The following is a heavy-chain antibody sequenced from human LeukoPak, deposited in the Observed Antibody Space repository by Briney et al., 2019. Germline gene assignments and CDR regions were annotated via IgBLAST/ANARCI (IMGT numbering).Heavy chain of an antibody. CDR2: FIPVFGPA. CDR1: GGTFSNYA. J-gene: IGHJ3*02. V-gene: IGHV1-69*05. CDR3: ARAVSQGAFDI. D-gene: IGHD2-8*01. Sequence: SVKVSCKASGGTFSNYAVSWVRQAPGQGLEWMGGFIPVFGPANYAQKFQGRVTMTRDMSTSTVYMELSSLRSEDTAVYYCARAVSQGAFDIWGQGTMVTVSS.